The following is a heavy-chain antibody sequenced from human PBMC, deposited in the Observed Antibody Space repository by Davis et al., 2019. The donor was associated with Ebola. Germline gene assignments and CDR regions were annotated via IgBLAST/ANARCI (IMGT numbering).Heavy chain of an antibody. CDR1: GGSTIGSGIY. J-gene: IGHJ4*02. CDR3: ARLFGAAARHFDY. Sequence: SETLSLTCSVSGGSTIGSGIYWGWVRQPPGKGLEWIATIYYSGHTYYAPSLKSRVTISIDTSKNQFSLKLISVTAADTAVYYCARLFGAAARHFDYWGQGTLVTVSS. CDR2: IYYSGHT. D-gene: IGHD3-16*01. V-gene: IGHV4-39*01.